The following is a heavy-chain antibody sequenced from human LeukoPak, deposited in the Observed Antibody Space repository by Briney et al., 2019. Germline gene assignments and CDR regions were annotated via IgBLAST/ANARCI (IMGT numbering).Heavy chain of an antibody. J-gene: IGHJ4*02. CDR3: AKVGIFGVVTREVAFFDY. CDR2: IYSGGST. Sequence: GGSLRLSCAASGFTVTTNYMSWVRQAPGKGLEWVSVIYSGGSTYYADSVKGRFTISRDNSKNTLYLQMNSLRAEDTAVYYCAKVGIFGVVTREVAFFDYWGQGTLVTVSS. D-gene: IGHD3-3*01. CDR1: GFTVTTNY. V-gene: IGHV3-66*01.